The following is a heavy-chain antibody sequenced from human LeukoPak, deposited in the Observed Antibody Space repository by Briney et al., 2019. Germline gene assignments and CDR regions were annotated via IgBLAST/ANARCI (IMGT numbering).Heavy chain of an antibody. CDR3: ARASSYTGIAAAACDY. D-gene: IGHD6-13*01. J-gene: IGHJ4*02. CDR1: GGSISSFYWSWFY. CDR2: IYSSGST. V-gene: IGHV4-39*07. Sequence: SETLSLTCTVSGGSISSFYWSWFYWSWIRQPPGKGLEWIGSIYSSGSTYYNPSLKSRVTISVDTSKNQFSLKLSSVTAADTAVYYCARASSYTGIAAAACDYWGQGTLVTVSS.